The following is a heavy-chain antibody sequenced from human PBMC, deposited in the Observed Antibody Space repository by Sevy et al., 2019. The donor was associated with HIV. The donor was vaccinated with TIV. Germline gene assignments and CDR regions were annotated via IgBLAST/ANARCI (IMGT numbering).Heavy chain of an antibody. CDR2: LWSHGRRE. CDR3: AKEDDAFDV. J-gene: IGHJ3*01. CDR1: GFTFSNYA. Sequence: GGSLRLSCAGSGFTFSNYAMHWVHQAPGKGLECVAGLWSHGRREYYADFAKGRFTISRDNSKNTVYLHMDSLRTDDTAVYYCAKEDDAFDVWGQGTMVTVSS. V-gene: IGHV3-33*03.